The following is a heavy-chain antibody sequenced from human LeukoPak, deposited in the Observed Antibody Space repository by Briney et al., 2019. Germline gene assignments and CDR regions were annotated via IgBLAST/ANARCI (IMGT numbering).Heavy chain of an antibody. Sequence: SGGSLRLSCAASGFTFSSYAMSWVCQAPGKGLEWVSGTSGSGGSTYYAGSVKGRFTISRDNSKNTLYLQMNSLRVEDTAVYYCAKNGGSQCYSHLDSWGQGTLVTVSS. D-gene: IGHD2-15*01. V-gene: IGHV3-23*01. CDR3: AKNGGSQCYSHLDS. CDR2: TSGSGGST. CDR1: GFTFSSYA. J-gene: IGHJ4*02.